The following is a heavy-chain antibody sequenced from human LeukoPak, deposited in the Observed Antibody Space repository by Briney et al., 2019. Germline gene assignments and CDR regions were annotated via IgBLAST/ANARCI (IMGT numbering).Heavy chain of an antibody. CDR2: ISSTSAYI. Sequence: GGCLRLSCAASGFALRSYTVTWVRQAPGKGLEWVSSISSTSAYIYYAESVKGRFSISRDNVDNVVHLQMSSLTNEDTAVYYCARVAVAGPTGWFDSWGQGTLVTVSS. D-gene: IGHD6-19*01. CDR1: GFALRSYT. V-gene: IGHV3-21*01. CDR3: ARVAVAGPTGWFDS. J-gene: IGHJ5*01.